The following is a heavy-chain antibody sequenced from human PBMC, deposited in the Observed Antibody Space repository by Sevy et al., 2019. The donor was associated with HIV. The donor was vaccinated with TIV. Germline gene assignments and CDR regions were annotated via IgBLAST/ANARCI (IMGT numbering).Heavy chain of an antibody. D-gene: IGHD3-10*01. CDR1: GGSISSDSYY. CDR2: IYYTGST. Sequence: SETLYLTCIVSGGSISSDSYYWGWIRQPPGKGLEWIGSIYYTGSTYYNPSLKSRVTISSDTSKNQFSLRLSSVTAADTALYFCARPSSLYYYYAMDVWGQGTTVTVSS. CDR3: ARPSSLYYYYAMDV. J-gene: IGHJ6*02. V-gene: IGHV4-39*01.